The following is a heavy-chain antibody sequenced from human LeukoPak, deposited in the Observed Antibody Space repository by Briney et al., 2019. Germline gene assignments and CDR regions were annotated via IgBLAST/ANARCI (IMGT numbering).Heavy chain of an antibody. D-gene: IGHD3-10*01. CDR3: ATRITMVRGVMNWFDP. Sequence: GRSLRLSCAASGFTFSSYGMHWVRQAPGKGLEWVSVISYDGSNKYYADSVKGRFTISRDNSKNTLYLQMNSPRAEDTAVYYCATRITMVRGVMNWFDPWGQGTLVTVSS. J-gene: IGHJ5*02. V-gene: IGHV3-30*03. CDR2: ISYDGSNK. CDR1: GFTFSSYG.